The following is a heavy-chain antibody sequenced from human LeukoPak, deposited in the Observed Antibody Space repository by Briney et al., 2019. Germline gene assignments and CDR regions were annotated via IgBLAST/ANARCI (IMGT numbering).Heavy chain of an antibody. J-gene: IGHJ6*02. V-gene: IGHV1-2*02. Sequence: GSVKVSCKASGYTFTGYYMHWVRQAPGQGLEGMGWINPNSGGTNYAQTFHGRVPMTRDTSISTAYMELSRLRSDDPAVYSCARGGGWYNWKLYGMDVWGQGTTVTVSS. CDR3: ARGGGWYNWKLYGMDV. D-gene: IGHD1-1*01. CDR2: INPNSGGT. CDR1: GYTFTGYY.